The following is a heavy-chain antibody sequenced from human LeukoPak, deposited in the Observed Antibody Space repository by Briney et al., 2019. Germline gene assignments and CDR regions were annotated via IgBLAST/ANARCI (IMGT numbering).Heavy chain of an antibody. CDR1: GGTFSSYA. D-gene: IGHD4-23*01. CDR3: ATGVYGGSDY. CDR2: VIPIFGTP. J-gene: IGHJ4*02. V-gene: IGHV1-69*06. Sequence: SVKVSCKASGGTFSSYAIAWVRQAPGQGLEWMGGVIPIFGTPNYAQKFQGRVTMTEDTSTDTAYMELSSLRSEDTAVYYCATGVYGGSDYWGQGTLVTVSS.